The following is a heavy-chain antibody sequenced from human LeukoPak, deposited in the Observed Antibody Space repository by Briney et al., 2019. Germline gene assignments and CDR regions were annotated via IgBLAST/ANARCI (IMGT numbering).Heavy chain of an antibody. CDR2: INWNGGST. V-gene: IGHV3-20*04. CDR3: AGYGGSYPYYMDV. J-gene: IGHJ6*03. D-gene: IGHD1-26*01. CDR1: GFTFDDYG. Sequence: GGSLRLSCAASGFTFDDYGMSWVRQAPGKGLEWVSGINWNGGSTGYADSVKGRFTISRDNAKNSLYLQMNSLRAEDTAVYYCAGYGGSYPYYMDVWGKGTTVTISS.